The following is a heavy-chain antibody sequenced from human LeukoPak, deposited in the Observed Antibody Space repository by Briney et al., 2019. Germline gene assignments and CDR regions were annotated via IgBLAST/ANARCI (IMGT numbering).Heavy chain of an antibody. V-gene: IGHV3-9*01. CDR3: AKDTAYYYDSSGLDPGAFDY. CDR2: ISWNSGSI. D-gene: IGHD3-22*01. CDR1: GFTFDDYA. J-gene: IGHJ4*02. Sequence: QPGGSLRLSCAASGFTFDDYAMHWVRQAPGKGLEWVSGISWNSGSIGYADSVRGRFTISRDNAKNSLYLQMNSLRAGDTALYYCAKDTAYYYDSSGLDPGAFDYWGQGTLVTVSS.